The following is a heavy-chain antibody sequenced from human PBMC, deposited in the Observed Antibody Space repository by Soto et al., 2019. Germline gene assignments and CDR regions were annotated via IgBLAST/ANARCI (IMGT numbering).Heavy chain of an antibody. CDR2: IIPIFGTA. CDR1: GGTFSSYA. V-gene: IGHV1-69*01. J-gene: IGHJ6*02. D-gene: IGHD4-17*01. CDR3: ARDSGGTTVAFGMDV. Sequence: QVQLVQSGAEVKKPGSSVKVSCKASGGTFSSYAISWVRQAPGQGLEWMGGIIPIFGTANYAQKFQGRVTITAGESPGTAYLELSSLRSEDTAVYYCARDSGGTTVAFGMDVWGQGTTVTVSS.